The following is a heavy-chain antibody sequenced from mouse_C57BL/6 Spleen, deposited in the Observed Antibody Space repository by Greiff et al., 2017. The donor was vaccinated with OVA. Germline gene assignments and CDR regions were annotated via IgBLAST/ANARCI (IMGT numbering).Heavy chain of an antibody. CDR3: ARSLNWYFDV. V-gene: IGHV1-82*01. Sequence: QVQLQQSGPELVKPGASVKISCKASGYAFSSSWMNWVKQRPGKGLEWIGRIYPGDGDTNYNGKFKGKATLTADKSSSTAYMQLSSLTSEDSAVYFCARSLNWYFDVWGTGTTVTVSS. CDR1: GYAFSSSW. CDR2: IYPGDGDT. J-gene: IGHJ1*03.